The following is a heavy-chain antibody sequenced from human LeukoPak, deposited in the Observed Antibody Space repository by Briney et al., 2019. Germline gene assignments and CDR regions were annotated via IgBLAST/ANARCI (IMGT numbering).Heavy chain of an antibody. CDR3: AREVLDYEIPYWYFDL. D-gene: IGHD4-17*01. J-gene: IGHJ2*01. CDR1: GFTFSTYT. V-gene: IGHV3-23*01. CDR2: LSGDTEYV. Sequence: GGSLRLSCAASGFTFSTYTMSWVRQAPGQGLEWVSALSGDTEYVYYADSVKGRFIISRDNSKDILYLQINSLRAGDTAVYFCAREVLDYEIPYWYFDLRGRGTLVTVSS.